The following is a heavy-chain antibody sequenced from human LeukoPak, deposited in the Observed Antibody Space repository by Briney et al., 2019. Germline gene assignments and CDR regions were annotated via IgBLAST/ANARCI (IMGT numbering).Heavy chain of an antibody. J-gene: IGHJ4*02. V-gene: IGHV3-64*01. Sequence: GGSLRLSCAASGFTFSGHAMVWVRQAPGKGLEYVSAINSNGQNTYYANSVKGRFTISRDNSKNTLYLQMNSLRAEDTAVYYCASDYGSGSPYYFDYWGQGTLVTVSS. D-gene: IGHD3-10*01. CDR1: GFTFSGHA. CDR3: ASDYGSGSPYYFDY. CDR2: INSNGQNT.